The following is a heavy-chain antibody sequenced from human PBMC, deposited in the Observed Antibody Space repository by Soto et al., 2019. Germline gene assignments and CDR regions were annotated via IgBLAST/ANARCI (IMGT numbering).Heavy chain of an antibody. CDR3: AKDLSDYYGSGSYYVYGMDV. V-gene: IGHV3-30*18. D-gene: IGHD3-10*01. Sequence: GGSLRLSCAASGFTFSSYGMHWVRQAPGKGLEWVAVISYDGSNKYYADSVKGRFTISRDNSKNTLYLQMNRLRAEDTAVDYCAKDLSDYYGSGSYYVYGMDVWGQGTTVTVSS. CDR1: GFTFSSYG. J-gene: IGHJ6*02. CDR2: ISYDGSNK.